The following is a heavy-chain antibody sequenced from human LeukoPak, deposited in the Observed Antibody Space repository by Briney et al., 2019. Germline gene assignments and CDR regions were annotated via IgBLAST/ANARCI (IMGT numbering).Heavy chain of an antibody. CDR3: ARVAPSPPYVLLWFGELLYTASEYFDY. D-gene: IGHD3-10*01. Sequence: SETLSLTCAVSGGSISSSNWWSWVRQPPGKGLEWIGEIYHSGSTNYNPSLKSRVTISVDKSKNQFSLKLSSVTAADTAVYYCARVAPSPPYVLLWFGELLYTASEYFDYWGQGTLVTVSS. V-gene: IGHV4-4*02. CDR2: IYHSGST. CDR1: GGSISSSNW. J-gene: IGHJ4*02.